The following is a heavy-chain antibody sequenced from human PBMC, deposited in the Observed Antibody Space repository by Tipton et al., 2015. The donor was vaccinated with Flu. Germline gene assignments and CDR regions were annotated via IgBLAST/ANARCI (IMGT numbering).Heavy chain of an antibody. CDR3: ARDHGYTHATYNYYYYGMDV. V-gene: IGHV1-69*01. Sequence: QLVQSGAEVKKPGSSVKVSCKASGVTFSNYAISWVRQAPGQGIEWMGGIIPLFHTTKYAQKFQGRVTITADESTSTAYMELSSLRSEDTAVYYCARDHGYTHATYNYYYYGMDVWGQGTSVTVSS. CDR2: IIPLFHTT. J-gene: IGHJ6*02. CDR1: GVTFSNYA. D-gene: IGHD1-1*01.